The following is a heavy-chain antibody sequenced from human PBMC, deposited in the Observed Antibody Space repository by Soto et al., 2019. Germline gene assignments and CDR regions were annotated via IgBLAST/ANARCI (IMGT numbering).Heavy chain of an antibody. CDR3: ARVLISAGLRSSGFDY. J-gene: IGHJ4*02. CDR2: ISYDGSNK. D-gene: IGHD3-3*01. V-gene: IGHV3-30-3*01. CDR1: GFTFSSYA. Sequence: GGSLRLSCAASGFTFSSYAMHWVRQAPGKGLEWVAVISYDGSNKYYADSVKGRFTISRDNSKNTLYLQMNSLRAEDTAVYYCARVLISAGLRSSGFDYWGQGTLVTVSS.